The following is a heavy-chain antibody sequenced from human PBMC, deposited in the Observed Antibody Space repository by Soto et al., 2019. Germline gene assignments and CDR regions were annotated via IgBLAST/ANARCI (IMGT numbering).Heavy chain of an antibody. V-gene: IGHV3-21*06. CDR2: ISSGSSYI. Sequence: KPVGSLRLSCTGSGVTFSSSTMTWVRQGPGKGLEWVSSISSGSSYIYFADSLKGRFTISRDNAKNSLYLQMNSLRAEDTAVYYCARDIGEMSAVWGQGTQVTVSS. J-gene: IGHJ4*02. CDR1: GVTFSSST. D-gene: IGHD3-10*01. CDR3: ARDIGEMSAV.